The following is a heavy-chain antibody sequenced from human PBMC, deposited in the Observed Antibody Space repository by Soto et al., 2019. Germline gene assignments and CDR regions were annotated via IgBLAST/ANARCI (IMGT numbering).Heavy chain of an antibody. CDR3: ARDLSGVAMGY. J-gene: IGHJ4*02. CDR2: ISSSGGAF. V-gene: IGHV3-11*01. CDR1: GFTFSDYY. Sequence: QVQLVESGGGLVKPGGSLRLSCAASGFTFSDYYMSWIRQAPGKGLEWVSYISSSGGAFNYAESLKGRITVSRDNAKDSLYLQMDSLRAEDTAVYYCARDLSGVAMGYWGRGTLVTVSS. D-gene: IGHD3-9*01.